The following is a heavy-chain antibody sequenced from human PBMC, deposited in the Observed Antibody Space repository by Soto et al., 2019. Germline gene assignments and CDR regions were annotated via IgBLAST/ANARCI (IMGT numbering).Heavy chain of an antibody. V-gene: IGHV3-23*01. Sequence: GSLRLSCAASGFSFTVYAMSWVRQAPGKGLEWVSGISGSGGSTYYADSVKGRFTISRDNSKNTLYLQMDSLRAEDTAVYYCARDRADDYSRTWYLDPFAFWGQGTLVTVSS. D-gene: IGHD4-4*01. CDR1: GFSFTVYA. CDR3: ARDRADDYSRTWYLDPFAF. J-gene: IGHJ4*02. CDR2: ISGSGGST.